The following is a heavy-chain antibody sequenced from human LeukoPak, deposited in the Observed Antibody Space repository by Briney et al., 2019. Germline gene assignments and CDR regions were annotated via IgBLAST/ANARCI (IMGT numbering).Heavy chain of an antibody. V-gene: IGHV1-2*02. CDR1: GYTFTGYY. CDR2: INPNSGGT. CDR3: ARDLYCSSTSCYNWLDP. Sequence: GASVKVSCKASGYTFTGYYMHWVRQAPGQGLEWMGWINPNSGGTNYAQKFQGRVTMTRDTSISTAYMELSRLRSDDTAVYYCARDLYCSSTSCYNWLDPWGKGNLVTVSS. J-gene: IGHJ5*02. D-gene: IGHD2-2*01.